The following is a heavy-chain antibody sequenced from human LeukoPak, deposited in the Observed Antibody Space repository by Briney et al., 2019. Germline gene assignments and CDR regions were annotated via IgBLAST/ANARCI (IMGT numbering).Heavy chain of an antibody. CDR1: GFSFNNYA. CDR2: ITGSGGST. V-gene: IGHV3-23*01. Sequence: GGSLRLSCEASGFSFNNYAMTWVRQAPGRGLEWVSGITGSGGSTYYPVKGRFTISRDNSKNTLFLQMSNLRAEDTAVYYCAKAGEYCPDGSCYSENYYFDYWGQGTLVTVSS. CDR3: AKAGEYCPDGSCYSENYYFDY. J-gene: IGHJ4*02. D-gene: IGHD2-15*01.